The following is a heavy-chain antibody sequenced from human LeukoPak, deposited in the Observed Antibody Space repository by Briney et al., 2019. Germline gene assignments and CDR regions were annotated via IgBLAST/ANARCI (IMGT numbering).Heavy chain of an antibody. D-gene: IGHD3-22*01. J-gene: IGHJ4*02. Sequence: GASVKVSCKASGGTFSSYAISWVRQAPGQGLEWTGGIIPIFGTANYAQKFQGRVTITADESTSTAYMELSSLRSEDTAVYYCATFGYDSSGYVFDYWGQGTLVTVSS. V-gene: IGHV1-69*13. CDR3: ATFGYDSSGYVFDY. CDR1: GGTFSSYA. CDR2: IIPIFGTA.